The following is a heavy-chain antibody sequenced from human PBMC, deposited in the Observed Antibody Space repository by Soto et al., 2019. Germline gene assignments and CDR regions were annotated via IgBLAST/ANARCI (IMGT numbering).Heavy chain of an antibody. CDR3: AKVGV. CDR2: INQDGSET. Sequence: EVQLVESGGGLVQPGGSLRLSCVVSGLTVSDYWMSWVRQAPGKGLEWVANINQDGSETHYVDSVKGRFTISRDNAKNLLYLQMNSLRAEDTAVYYCAKVGVWGQGALVTVSS. V-gene: IGHV3-7*01. CDR1: GLTVSDYW. D-gene: IGHD3-3*01. J-gene: IGHJ4*02.